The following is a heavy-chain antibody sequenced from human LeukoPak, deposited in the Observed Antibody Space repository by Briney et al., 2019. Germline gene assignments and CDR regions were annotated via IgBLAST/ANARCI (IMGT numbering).Heavy chain of an antibody. J-gene: IGHJ6*03. CDR1: GYTFTSYD. CDR2: MNPNSGNT. D-gene: IGHD6-13*01. V-gene: IGHV1-8*03. Sequence: ASVKVSCKASGYTFTSYDINWVRQATGQGLEWMGWMNPNSGNTCYAQKFQGRVTITRNTSISTAYMELSSLRSEDTAVYYCARGLLPRRDYSSSWYRAVPYYMDVWGKGTTVTVSS. CDR3: ARGLLPRRDYSSSWYRAVPYYMDV.